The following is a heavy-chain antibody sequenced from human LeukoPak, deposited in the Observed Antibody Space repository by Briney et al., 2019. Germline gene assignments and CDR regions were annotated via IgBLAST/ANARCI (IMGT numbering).Heavy chain of an antibody. V-gene: IGHV1-18*01. D-gene: IGHD6-19*01. J-gene: IGHJ4*02. CDR3: ARLAFDGIAVVFTIDY. CDR1: GYTFTSYG. Sequence: EASVKVSCKASGYTFTSYGISWVRQAPGQGLEWMGWISAYNGNTNYAQKLQGRVTMTTDTSTSTAYMELRSLRSDDTAVYYCARLAFDGIAVVFTIDYWGQGTLVTVSS. CDR2: ISAYNGNT.